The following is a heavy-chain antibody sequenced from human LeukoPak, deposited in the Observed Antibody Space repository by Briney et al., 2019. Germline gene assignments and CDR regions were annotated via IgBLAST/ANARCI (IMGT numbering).Heavy chain of an antibody. V-gene: IGHV4-59*01. Sequence: SETLSLTCTVSGGSISSYYWSWIRQTPAKGQEWIGYIYYSGSTNYNPSLKSRVTISVDTSKTQFSLKLSSVTAADTAVYYCARFRAARPTWFDYWGQGTLVTVSS. CDR2: IYYSGST. CDR1: GGSISSYY. J-gene: IGHJ4*02. CDR3: ARFRAARPTWFDY. D-gene: IGHD6-6*01.